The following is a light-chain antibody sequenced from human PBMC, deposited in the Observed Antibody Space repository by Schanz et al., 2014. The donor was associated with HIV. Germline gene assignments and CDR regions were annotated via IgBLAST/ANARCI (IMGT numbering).Light chain of an antibody. V-gene: IGKV3-20*01. CDR3: QQYGSSPWT. CDR2: SAI. J-gene: IGKJ1*01. Sequence: EIVLTQSPGSLSLSPGGRATLSCGASQRLSSAYLAWYQQKPGQAPRLLIYSAIVRADGVPGRFSGSGSGTDFTLTISRVEPEDYAVYYCQQYGSSPWTFGQGTRVDVK. CDR1: QRLSSAY.